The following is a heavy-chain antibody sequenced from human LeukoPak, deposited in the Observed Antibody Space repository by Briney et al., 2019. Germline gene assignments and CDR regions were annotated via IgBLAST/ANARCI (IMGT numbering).Heavy chain of an antibody. V-gene: IGHV4-59*12. Sequence: SETLSLTCTVSGGSMTSYYWSWIRLPPGKRLEWIGYVYYSGSTTYNPSLKSRVTISVDTSKNQFSLKLSSVTAADTAVYYCARGGLLWFGELFGRAGHFDYWGQGTLVTVSS. CDR2: VYYSGST. J-gene: IGHJ4*02. CDR3: ARGGLLWFGELFGRAGHFDY. D-gene: IGHD3-10*01. CDR1: GGSMTSYY.